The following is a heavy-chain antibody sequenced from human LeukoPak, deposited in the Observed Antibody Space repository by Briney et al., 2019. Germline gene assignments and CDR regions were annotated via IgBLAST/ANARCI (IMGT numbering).Heavy chain of an antibody. J-gene: IGHJ4*02. CDR3: ARVYHYYDSSGYYRFFDY. D-gene: IGHD3-22*01. CDR2: IKRDGSEK. V-gene: IGHV3-7*01. CDR1: GFTFSSYW. Sequence: GGSLRLSCAASGFTFSSYWMSWVRQASGKGLEWVANIKRDGSEKYYVDSVKGRFTISRDNAKNSLYLQMNSLRAEDTAVYYCARVYHYYDSSGYYRFFDYWGQGTLVTVSS.